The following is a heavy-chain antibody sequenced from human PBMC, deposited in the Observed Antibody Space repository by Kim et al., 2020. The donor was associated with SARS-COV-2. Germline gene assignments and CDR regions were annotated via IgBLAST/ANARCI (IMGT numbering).Heavy chain of an antibody. CDR3: ARVMNYYDSRVGY. V-gene: IGHV1-2*02. CDR1: GYTFTGYY. CDR2: INPNSGGT. D-gene: IGHD3-22*01. Sequence: ASVKVSCKASGYTFTGYYMHWVRQAPGQGLEWMGWINPNSGGTNYAQKFQGRVTMTRDTSISTAYMELSRLRSDDTAVYYCARVMNYYDSRVGYWGQGTLVTVSS. J-gene: IGHJ4*02.